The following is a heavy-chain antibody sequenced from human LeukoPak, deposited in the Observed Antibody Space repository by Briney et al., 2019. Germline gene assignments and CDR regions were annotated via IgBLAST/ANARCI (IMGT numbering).Heavy chain of an antibody. CDR3: ARALTSHLDY. J-gene: IGHJ4*02. CDR1: GFTFSSYS. Sequence: GGSLRLSCAASGFTFSSYSMNWVRQAPGKGLEWVSYISSSSSTIYYADSVKGRFTISRDNAKNSLYLQMNRLRAEDTAVYYCARALTSHLDYWGQGTLVTVSS. CDR2: ISSSSSTI. V-gene: IGHV3-48*04.